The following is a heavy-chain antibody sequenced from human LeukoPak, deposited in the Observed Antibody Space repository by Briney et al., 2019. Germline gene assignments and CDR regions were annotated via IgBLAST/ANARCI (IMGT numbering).Heavy chain of an antibody. Sequence: PSETLSPTCTVSGGSISSTTYYWVWIRQPPGKGLEWIGSIYYSGSTYYNPSLKSRVTISVDTSKNQFSLKLSSVTAADTAVYYCARLIAVAGSFDYWGQGTLVTVSS. CDR1: GGSISSTTYY. V-gene: IGHV4-39*01. CDR3: ARLIAVAGSFDY. J-gene: IGHJ4*02. CDR2: IYYSGST. D-gene: IGHD6-19*01.